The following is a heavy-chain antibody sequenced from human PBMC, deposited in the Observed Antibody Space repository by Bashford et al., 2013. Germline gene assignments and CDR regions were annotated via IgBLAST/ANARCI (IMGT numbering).Heavy chain of an antibody. Sequence: SETLSLTCTVSGGSISSSSYYWGWIRQPPGKGLEWIGSIYYSGSTYYNPSLKSRVTISVDTSKNQFSLKLSSVTAADTAVYYCARHPSLIWFGEGITETTPYYFDYWGQGTLVTVSS. CDR1: GGSISSSSYY. J-gene: IGHJ4*02. V-gene: IGHV4-39*01. CDR3: ARHPSLIWFGEGITETTPYYFDY. CDR2: IYYSGST. D-gene: IGHD3-10*01.